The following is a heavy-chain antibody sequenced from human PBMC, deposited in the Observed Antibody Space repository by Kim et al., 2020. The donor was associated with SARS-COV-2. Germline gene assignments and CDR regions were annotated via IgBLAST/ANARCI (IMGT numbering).Heavy chain of an antibody. CDR3: ARDRGDYYGSGSDSPFGDY. Sequence: GGSLRLSCAASGFTFSSYSMNWVRQAPGKGLEWVSYISSSSSTIYYADSVKGRFTISRDNAKNSLYLQMNSLRAEDTAVYYCARDRGDYYGSGSDSPFGDYWGQGTLVTVSS. V-gene: IGHV3-48*04. J-gene: IGHJ4*02. CDR2: ISSSSSTI. CDR1: GFTFSSYS. D-gene: IGHD3-10*01.